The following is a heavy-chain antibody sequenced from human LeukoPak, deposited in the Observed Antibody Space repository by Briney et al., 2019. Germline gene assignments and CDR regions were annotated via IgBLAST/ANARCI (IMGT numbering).Heavy chain of an antibody. CDR2: ISYDGSNK. J-gene: IGHJ6*03. D-gene: IGHD1-1*01. V-gene: IGHV3-30-3*01. CDR1: GFTFSNYA. CDR3: AKDSGDIYYYYYMDV. Sequence: GRSLRLSCAASGFTFSNYAMHWVRQAPGKGLEWVAVISYDGSNKYYADSVKGRFTISRDNSKNTLYLQMNSLRAEDTAVYYCAKDSGDIYYYYYMDVWGKGTTVTVSS.